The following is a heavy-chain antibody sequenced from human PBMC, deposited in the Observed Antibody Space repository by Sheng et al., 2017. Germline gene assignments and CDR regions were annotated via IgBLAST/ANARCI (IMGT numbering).Heavy chain of an antibody. Sequence: VQLLESGGGLVQPGESLRLSCAASGFTFSNYDMSWVRQAPGKGLEWIGSIYYSGSTYYNPSLKSRVTISVDTSKNQFSLKLSSVTAADTAVYYCARGIRNYDSSGYYLDYWGQGTLVTVSS. CDR3: ARGIRNYDSSGYYLDY. CDR1: GFTFSNYD. D-gene: IGHD3-22*01. V-gene: IGHV4-38-2*01. J-gene: IGHJ4*02. CDR2: IYYSGST.